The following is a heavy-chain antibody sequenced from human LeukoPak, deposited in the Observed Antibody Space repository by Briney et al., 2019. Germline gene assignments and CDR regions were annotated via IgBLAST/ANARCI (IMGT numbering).Heavy chain of an antibody. CDR2: ISSSSSYI. CDR3: ARGDTAMVDY. D-gene: IGHD5-18*01. Sequence: RGSLRLSCAASGFTFSSYSMNWVRQAPGKGLEWVSSISSSSSYIYYADSVKGRFTISRDNAKNSLYLQMNSLRAEDTAVYYCARGDTAMVDYWGQGTLVTVSS. V-gene: IGHV3-21*01. J-gene: IGHJ4*02. CDR1: GFTFSSYS.